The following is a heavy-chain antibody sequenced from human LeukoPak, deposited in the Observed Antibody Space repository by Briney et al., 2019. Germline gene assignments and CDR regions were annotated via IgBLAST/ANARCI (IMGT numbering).Heavy chain of an antibody. V-gene: IGHV4-39*07. J-gene: IGHJ4*02. Sequence: SETLSLTCTVSGGSISSSSYYWSWIRQPPGKGLEWIGEINHSGSTNYNPSLKSRVTISVDASKNQFSLKLSSVTAADTAVYYCARGPRRYFDWLSHFDYWGQGTLVTVSS. CDR1: GGSISSSSYY. CDR3: ARGPRRYFDWLSHFDY. CDR2: INHSGST. D-gene: IGHD3-9*01.